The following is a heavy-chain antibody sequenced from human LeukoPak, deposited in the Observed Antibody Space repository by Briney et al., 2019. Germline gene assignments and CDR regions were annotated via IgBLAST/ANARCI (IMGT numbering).Heavy chain of an antibody. Sequence: QPGRSPRLSCAASGFTFSSYGMHWVRQAPVKGLEWVAVISHDGSNKYYADSVKGRFTISRDNSKNTLYLQMNSLRAEDTAVYYCAKDLVTIFGVVIPPYYYYGMDVWGQGTTVTVSS. D-gene: IGHD3-3*01. CDR1: GFTFSSYG. V-gene: IGHV3-30*18. J-gene: IGHJ6*02. CDR2: ISHDGSNK. CDR3: AKDLVTIFGVVIPPYYYYGMDV.